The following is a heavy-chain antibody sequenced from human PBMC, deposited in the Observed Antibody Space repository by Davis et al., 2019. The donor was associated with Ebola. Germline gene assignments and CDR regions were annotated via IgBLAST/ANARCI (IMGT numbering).Heavy chain of an antibody. D-gene: IGHD1-26*01. CDR2: IYDSGST. Sequence: MPSETLSLTCTVSGGSISSSSYYCGWIRQPPGRGLEWIGRIYDSGSTNYNPSLKSRVTISVDTSKNQFSLKLSSVTAADTAVYYCARHRNGPWYGGYYWGQGTLVTVSS. CDR1: GGSISSSSYY. V-gene: IGHV4-39*01. J-gene: IGHJ4*02. CDR3: ARHRNGPWYGGYY.